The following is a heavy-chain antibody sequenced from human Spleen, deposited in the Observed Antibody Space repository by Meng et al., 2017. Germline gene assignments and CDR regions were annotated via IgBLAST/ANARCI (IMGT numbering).Heavy chain of an antibody. CDR2: IYHSGST. D-gene: IGHD1-1*01. J-gene: IGHJ6*02. CDR3: ARGPSWNDHPYGMDV. CDR1: GGSISSSNW. Sequence: SETLSLTCTVSGGSISSSNWWSWVRQPPGKGLEWIGEIYHSGSTKYSPSLKSRVTISLDKSKNQFSLRLSSVTAADTAVYYCARGPSWNDHPYGMDVWGQGTTVTVSS. V-gene: IGHV4-4*02.